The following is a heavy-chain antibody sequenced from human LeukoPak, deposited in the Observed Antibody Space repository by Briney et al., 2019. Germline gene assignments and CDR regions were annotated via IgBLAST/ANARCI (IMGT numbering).Heavy chain of an antibody. CDR3: ARELAPAAPFWFDP. V-gene: IGHV3-21*01. CDR2: ISSSSSYI. CDR1: GFTFRSYW. Sequence: GGSLRLSCAASGFTFRSYWIHWVRQAPGKGLEWVSSISSSSSYIYYADSVKGRFTISRDNAKNSLYLQMNSLRAEDTAVYYCARELAPAAPFWFDPWGQGTLVTVSS. J-gene: IGHJ5*02. D-gene: IGHD2-2*01.